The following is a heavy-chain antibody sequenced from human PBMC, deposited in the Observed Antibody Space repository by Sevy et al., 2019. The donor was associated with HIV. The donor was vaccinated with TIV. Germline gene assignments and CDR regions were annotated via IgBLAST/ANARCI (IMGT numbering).Heavy chain of an antibody. CDR3: ARSSGSYYYYGMDV. J-gene: IGHJ6*02. CDR2: MNPNSGNT. V-gene: IGHV1-8*01. D-gene: IGHD1-26*01. Sequence: ASVKVSCKASGYTFTSYDINWVRQATGQGLEWMGWMNPNSGNTGYAQKFQGSVTMTRNTSISTAYMELSSLRSEDTALYYCARSSGSYYYYGMDVWGQGTTVTVSS. CDR1: GYTFTSYD.